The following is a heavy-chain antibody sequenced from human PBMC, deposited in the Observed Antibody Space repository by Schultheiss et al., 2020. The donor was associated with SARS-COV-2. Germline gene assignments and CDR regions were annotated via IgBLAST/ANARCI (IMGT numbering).Heavy chain of an antibody. J-gene: IGHJ3*02. CDR3: ASLYSSSPVVGDDAFDI. CDR2: IYPGDSDT. D-gene: IGHD6-13*01. Sequence: GESLKISCKGSGYSFTSYWIGWVRQMPGKGLEWMGIIYPGDSDTRYSPSFQGQVTISADKSISTAYLQWSSLKASDTAMYYCASLYSSSPVVGDDAFDIWGQGTMVTVSS. V-gene: IGHV5-51*01. CDR1: GYSFTSYW.